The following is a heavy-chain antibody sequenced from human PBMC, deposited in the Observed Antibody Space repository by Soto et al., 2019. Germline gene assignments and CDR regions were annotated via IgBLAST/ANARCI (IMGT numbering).Heavy chain of an antibody. CDR1: AGTLSSGDYY. Sequence: SEKLSLTCTVSAGTLSSGDYYWSCIRQPPGKGLEWIGYIYYSATTYYNPSLKSRLTISIDTSKNQFSLKLSSVTAADTAVYFYARGFRGVYFDFWGQGTLVTVS. CDR2: IYYSATT. CDR3: ARGFRGVYFDF. D-gene: IGHD3-16*01. V-gene: IGHV4-30-4*01. J-gene: IGHJ4*02.